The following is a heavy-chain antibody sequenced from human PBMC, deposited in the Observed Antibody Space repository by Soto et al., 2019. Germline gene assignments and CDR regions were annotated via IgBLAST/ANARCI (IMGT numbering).Heavy chain of an antibody. J-gene: IGHJ6*02. CDR3: ARAPADNTIFYYGMDV. CDR2: IKQDGGEK. CDR1: GFTFSSYW. Sequence: PGGSLRLSCAASGFTFSSYWMSWVRQAPGKGLEWVANIKQDGGEKYYVDSVKGRFTTSRDNAKNSLYLQMNSLRAEDTAVYYCARAPADNTIFYYGMDVWGQGTTVTVSS. V-gene: IGHV3-7*03. D-gene: IGHD2-2*01.